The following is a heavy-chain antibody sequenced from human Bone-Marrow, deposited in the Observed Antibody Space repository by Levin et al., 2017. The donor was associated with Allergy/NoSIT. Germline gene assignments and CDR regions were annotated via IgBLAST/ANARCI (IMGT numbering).Heavy chain of an antibody. CDR3: ARVLQYSYYYTDV. J-gene: IGHJ6*03. CDR2: SYTSGNI. V-gene: IGHV4-61*09. CDR1: GVSITSGSYY. Sequence: PSETLSLTCTVSGVSITSGSYYWSWIRQPAGKGLEWIGHSYTSGNITYNPSLKSRVTISLDTSKNQFSLKLRSVTAADTAGYYYARVLQYSYYYTDVWGKGTMVTVSS. D-gene: IGHD2-21*01.